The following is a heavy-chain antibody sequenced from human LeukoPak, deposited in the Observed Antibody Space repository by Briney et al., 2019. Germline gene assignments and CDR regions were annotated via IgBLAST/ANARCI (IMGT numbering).Heavy chain of an antibody. Sequence: SETLSLTCTVSGGSISSGSYYWSWIRQPPGKGLEWIGRIYTSGSTNYNPSLKSRVTISVDTSKNQFSLKLSSVTAADTAVYYCARDGTTVGPWYFDLWGRGTLVAVSS. CDR3: ARDGTTVGPWYFDL. V-gene: IGHV4-61*02. CDR1: GGSISSGSYY. J-gene: IGHJ2*01. D-gene: IGHD4-23*01. CDR2: IYTSGST.